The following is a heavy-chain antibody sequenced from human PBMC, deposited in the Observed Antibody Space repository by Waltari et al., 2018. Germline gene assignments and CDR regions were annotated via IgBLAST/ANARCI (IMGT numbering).Heavy chain of an antibody. CDR2: INPNSGGT. CDR3: AAVLLWFGESLDY. Sequence: QVQLVQSGAEVKKPGASVKVSCKASGYTFTGYYMHWVQQAPGQGLEWMGRINPNSGGTNYAQKFQGRVTMTRDTSISTAYMELSRLRSDDTAVYYCAAVLLWFGESLDYWGQGTLVTVSS. D-gene: IGHD3-10*01. CDR1: GYTFTGYY. J-gene: IGHJ4*02. V-gene: IGHV1-2*06.